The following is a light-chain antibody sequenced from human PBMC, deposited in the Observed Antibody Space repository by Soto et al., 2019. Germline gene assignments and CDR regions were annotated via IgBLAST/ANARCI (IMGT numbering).Light chain of an antibody. CDR2: GAF. J-gene: IGKJ1*01. Sequence: ELVRTQSPVTLSVSPGERATLSFRASQSVSSNLAWYQQKPGQAPSLLIYGAFTRATGIPARFSGTGSGTEFTLTISSLQSEDFALYYCQQYNDWPLTFGQGTKVDI. V-gene: IGKV3-15*01. CDR3: QQYNDWPLT. CDR1: QSVSSN.